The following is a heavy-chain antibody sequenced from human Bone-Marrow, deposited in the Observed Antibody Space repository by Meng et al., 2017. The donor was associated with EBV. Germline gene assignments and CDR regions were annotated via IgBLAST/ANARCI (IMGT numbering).Heavy chain of an antibody. CDR3: AQRERWGLDP. CDR2: IYHSGST. CDR1: GGSISSSNW. Sequence: LRESGPGRVKPSGTLSLPCAVSGGSISSSNWWSWVRQPPGKGLEWIGEIYHSGSTSYNPSLESRVTISVDKSKNQVSLKLSSVTAADTAVYYCAQRERWGLDPWGQGTLVTVSS. D-gene: IGHD3-16*01. J-gene: IGHJ5*02. V-gene: IGHV4-4*02.